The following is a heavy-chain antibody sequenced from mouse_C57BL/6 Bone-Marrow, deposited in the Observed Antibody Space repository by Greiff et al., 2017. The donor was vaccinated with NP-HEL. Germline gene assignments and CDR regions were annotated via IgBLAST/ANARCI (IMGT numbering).Heavy chain of an antibody. CDR1: GYTFTGYW. CDR2: ILPGSGST. Sequence: VKLMESGAELMKPGASVKLSCKATGYTFTGYWIEWVKQRPGHGLEWIGEILPGSGSTNYNEKFKGKATFTADTSSNTAYMQLSSLTTEDSAIYYCARSRGLLWLKRYYFDYWGQGTTLTVSS. J-gene: IGHJ2*01. CDR3: ARSRGLLWLKRYYFDY. D-gene: IGHD2-2*01. V-gene: IGHV1-9*01.